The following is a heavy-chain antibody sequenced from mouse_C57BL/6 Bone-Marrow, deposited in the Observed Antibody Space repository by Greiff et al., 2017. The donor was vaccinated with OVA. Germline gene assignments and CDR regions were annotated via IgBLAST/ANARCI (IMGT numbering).Heavy chain of an antibody. J-gene: IGHJ3*01. Sequence: EVKLVESGGGLVQPGGSLKLSCAASGFTFSDYGMAWVRQAPRKGPEWVAFISNLAYSIYYADTVTGRFTISRENAKNTLYLEMSSLRSEDTAMYYCASMGDDYFQWFAYWGQGTLVTVSA. CDR3: ASMGDDYFQWFAY. CDR1: GFTFSDYG. V-gene: IGHV5-15*01. D-gene: IGHD2-3*01. CDR2: ISNLAYSI.